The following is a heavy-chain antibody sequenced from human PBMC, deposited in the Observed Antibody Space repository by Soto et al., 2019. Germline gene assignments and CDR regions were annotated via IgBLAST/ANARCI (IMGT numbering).Heavy chain of an antibody. Sequence: GGSLRLSCAASGLTFSTYGMHWVRQAPGKGLEWMAVIWYDGSNKYYADSVKGRFTISRDNSKNTLYLQMNSLRAEDTAVYYCTTWLSAHFDFWGQGIQVTVSS. CDR1: GLTFSTYG. CDR3: TTWLSAHFDF. J-gene: IGHJ4*02. D-gene: IGHD6-19*01. V-gene: IGHV3-33*01. CDR2: IWYDGSNK.